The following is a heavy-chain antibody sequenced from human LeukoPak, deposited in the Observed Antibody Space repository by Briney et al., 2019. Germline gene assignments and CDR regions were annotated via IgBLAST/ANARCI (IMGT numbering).Heavy chain of an antibody. CDR1: GFPFSTYA. V-gene: IGHV3-23*01. J-gene: IGHJ4*02. D-gene: IGHD2-2*01. Sequence: GGSLRLSCAASGFPFSTYAMSWVRQAPGKGLEWVSTLTSGGRSTYYADSVKGRFTISRDNTDNTLFLQMNGLRAEDTAVFYCTRDHPDCRGATCLLFDSWGQGTLVTVSS. CDR3: TRDHPDCRGATCLLFDS. CDR2: LTSGGRST.